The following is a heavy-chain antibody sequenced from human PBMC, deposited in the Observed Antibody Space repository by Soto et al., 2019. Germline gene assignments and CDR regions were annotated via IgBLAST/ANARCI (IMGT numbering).Heavy chain of an antibody. Sequence: GSLRLSCAASGFTVSSNYMSWVRQAPGKGLEWVSVIYRNNNTYYGDSVKGRFTISRDNSKNTLYLQMNSLRAEDTAVYYCARDHLRYSGYDYVDYWGQGTLVTVSS. CDR3: ARDHLRYSGYDYVDY. CDR2: IYRNNNT. CDR1: GFTVSSNY. D-gene: IGHD5-12*01. V-gene: IGHV3-66*01. J-gene: IGHJ4*02.